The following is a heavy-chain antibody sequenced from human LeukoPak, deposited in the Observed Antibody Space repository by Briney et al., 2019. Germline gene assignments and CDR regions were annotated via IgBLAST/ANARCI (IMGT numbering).Heavy chain of an antibody. D-gene: IGHD3-10*01. J-gene: IGHJ3*02. Sequence: GKSLRLSCAASGFTFSSYAIHWVRQAPGKGLEWVAVISYDGSNKYYTDSVKGRFTISRDNSKNTLSLQMNSLGAEDTAVYYCAKDGDYYGSVNAFDIWGQGTMVTVSS. CDR3: AKDGDYYGSVNAFDI. V-gene: IGHV3-30*18. CDR1: GFTFSSYA. CDR2: ISYDGSNK.